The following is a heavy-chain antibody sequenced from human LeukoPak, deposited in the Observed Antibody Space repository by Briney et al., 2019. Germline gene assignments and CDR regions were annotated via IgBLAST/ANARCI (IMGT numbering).Heavy chain of an antibody. CDR3: ARLSYGSGNHSFDP. CDR2: IYYSGST. CDR1: GGSISDFDYY. J-gene: IGHJ5*02. D-gene: IGHD3-10*01. V-gene: IGHV4-39*01. Sequence: SETLSLTCTVYGGSISDFDYYWGWVRQPPGKGLEWIGSIYYSGSTYYNPSLKSRVTIFVDTSKNQFSLKLNSVTAADTALYYCARLSYGSGNHSFDPWGQGTLVTVSS.